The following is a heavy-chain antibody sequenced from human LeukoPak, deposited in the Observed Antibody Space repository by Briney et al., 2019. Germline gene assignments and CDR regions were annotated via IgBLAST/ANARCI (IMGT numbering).Heavy chain of an antibody. V-gene: IGHV4-39*07. CDR2: IYYTGNT. CDR3: ARTTGSFCFYYYMDV. D-gene: IGHD1-26*01. CDR1: GGSIRSSSYY. Sequence: RPSETLSLTCTVSGGSIRSSSYYWGCIRQPPGKGLEWIGSIYYTGNTYYNPSLKSRVTISVDTSKNQFSLRLRSVTAADTAVYYCARTTGSFCFYYYMDVWGKGTTVTVSS. J-gene: IGHJ6*03.